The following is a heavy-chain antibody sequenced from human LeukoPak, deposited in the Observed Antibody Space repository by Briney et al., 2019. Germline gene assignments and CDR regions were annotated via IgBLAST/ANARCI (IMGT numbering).Heavy chain of an antibody. Sequence: GGSLRLSCAASVLTFSSYGMHWVRQAPGKGLEWVAFIRYDGSNKYYADSVKGRFTISRDNSKNTLYLQMNSLRAEDTAVYYCAKDNYDYGDYDGGDYWGQGTLVTVSS. D-gene: IGHD4-17*01. CDR3: AKDNYDYGDYDGGDY. J-gene: IGHJ4*02. V-gene: IGHV3-30*02. CDR1: VLTFSSYG. CDR2: IRYDGSNK.